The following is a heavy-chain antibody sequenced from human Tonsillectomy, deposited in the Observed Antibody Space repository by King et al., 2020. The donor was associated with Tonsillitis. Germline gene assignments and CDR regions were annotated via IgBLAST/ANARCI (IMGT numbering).Heavy chain of an antibody. Sequence: VQLQQWGAGLLKPSETLSLTCAVYGGSFSGYYWSWIRQPPGKGLEWIGEINHSGSTNYNPSLKSRVTVSVDTSKNQFSLKLSSVTAADTAVYYCARKGIAMVWGVIVAFDIWGEGTMVTVSS. D-gene: IGHD3-10*01. CDR3: ARKGIAMVWGVIVAFDI. J-gene: IGHJ3*02. V-gene: IGHV4-34*01. CDR1: GGSFSGYY. CDR2: INHSGST.